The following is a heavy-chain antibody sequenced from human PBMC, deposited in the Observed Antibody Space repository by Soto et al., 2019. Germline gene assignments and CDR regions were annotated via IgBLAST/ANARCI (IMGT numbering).Heavy chain of an antibody. CDR2: ISSSGSTI. CDR3: ARDDRIVATITPD. D-gene: IGHD5-12*01. Sequence: PGGSLRLSCAASGFTFSDYYMSWIRQAPGKGLEWVSYISSSGSTIYYADSVKGRFTISRDNAKNSLYLQMNSLRAEDTAVYYCARDDRIVATITPDWGQGTLVTVSS. V-gene: IGHV3-11*01. J-gene: IGHJ4*02. CDR1: GFTFSDYY.